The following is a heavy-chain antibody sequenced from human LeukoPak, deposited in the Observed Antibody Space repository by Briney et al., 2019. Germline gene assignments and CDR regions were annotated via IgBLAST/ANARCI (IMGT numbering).Heavy chain of an antibody. J-gene: IGHJ4*02. V-gene: IGHV3-48*03. CDR2: ISSSGRTI. CDR3: ARDRGGYTYGYAFDY. CDR1: GFSFSSYE. D-gene: IGHD5-18*01. Sequence: GGSLRLSCAASGFSFSSYEMNWVRQAPGKGLEWVSYISSSGRTIKYADSVKGRFSISRDNVKNSLYVQMNTLRAEGTAVYYCARDRGGYTYGYAFDYWGQGTLVTVFS.